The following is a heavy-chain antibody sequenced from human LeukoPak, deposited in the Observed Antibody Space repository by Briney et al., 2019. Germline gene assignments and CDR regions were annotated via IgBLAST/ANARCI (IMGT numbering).Heavy chain of an antibody. CDR2: IYTSGST. V-gene: IGHV4-61*02. CDR3: ARDLLWFGELGFEY. Sequence: PSETLSLTCAVSGGSISSGGYSWSWIRQPAGKGLEWIGRIYTSGSTNYNPSLKSRVTMSVDTSKNQFSLKLSSVTAADTAVYYCARDLLWFGELGFEYWGQGTLVTVSS. J-gene: IGHJ4*02. D-gene: IGHD3-10*01. CDR1: GGSISSGGYS.